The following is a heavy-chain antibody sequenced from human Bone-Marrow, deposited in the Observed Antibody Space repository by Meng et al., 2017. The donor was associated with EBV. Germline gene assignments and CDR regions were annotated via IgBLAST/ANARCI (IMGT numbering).Heavy chain of an antibody. V-gene: IGHV4-34*01. Sequence: AQLQQWGTGLLKPFDPSALTLAVDGGSLSGSDWSRFRQPPGKGLECIGEINLGGNTNSNPSLKRRVSISVDTSKNHFSLKVNSVTAADTAVYYCATWNNNGWYYGYWGQGTLVTVSS. D-gene: IGHD6-19*01. J-gene: IGHJ4*01. CDR1: GGSLSGSD. CDR3: ATWNNNGWYYGY. CDR2: INLGGNT.